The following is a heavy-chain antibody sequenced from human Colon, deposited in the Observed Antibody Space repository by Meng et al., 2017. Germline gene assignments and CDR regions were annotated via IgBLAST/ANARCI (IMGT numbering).Heavy chain of an antibody. V-gene: IGHV4-31*11. CDR2: VHDSGDT. CDR1: GGSISGDGYY. Sequence: QVQRQDSGPGLVKPSQTLSLTCVVSGGSISGDGYYWSWIRQHPGKGLEWIGYVHDSGDTYYKSSLKSRITISIDTSENQFSLKLKSVTAADTAVYYCARDPSNRGAFFDPWGQGTLVTVSS. CDR3: ARDPSNRGAFFDP. J-gene: IGHJ5*02. D-gene: IGHD3-10*01.